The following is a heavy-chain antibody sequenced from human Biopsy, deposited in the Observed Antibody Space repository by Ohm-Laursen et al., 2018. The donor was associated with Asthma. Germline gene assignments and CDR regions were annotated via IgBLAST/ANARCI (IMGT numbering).Heavy chain of an antibody. V-gene: IGHV3-30*03. CDR2: ISYDGSNK. CDR1: GFTFSSYG. J-gene: IGHJ4*02. CDR3: ARDGPVGAPSDY. Sequence: LSLTCAASGFTFSSYGMHWVRQAPGKGLEWVAVISYDGSNKYYADSVKGRFTISRDNSKNTLYLQMNSLRAEDTAVYYCARDGPVGAPSDYWGQGTLVTVSS. D-gene: IGHD1-26*01.